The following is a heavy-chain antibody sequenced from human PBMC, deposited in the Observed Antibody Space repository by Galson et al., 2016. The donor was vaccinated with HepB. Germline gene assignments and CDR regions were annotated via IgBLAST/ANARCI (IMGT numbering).Heavy chain of an antibody. CDR3: ARVGASAAISCFDY. J-gene: IGHJ4*02. D-gene: IGHD2-2*02. Sequence: ETLSLTCTVSGGSFTNYYWNWIRQPPGKGLEWIGYIYYSGSTNYNPSLKSRVTISVDTSKNQFSLNLRSVTAAATAGYYCARVGASAAISCFDYWGQGTLVTVSS. V-gene: IGHV4-59*01. CDR1: GGSFTNYY. CDR2: IYYSGST.